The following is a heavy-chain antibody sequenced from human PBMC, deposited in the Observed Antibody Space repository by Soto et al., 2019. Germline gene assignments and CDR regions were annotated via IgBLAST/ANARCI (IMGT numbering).Heavy chain of an antibody. CDR1: GFTFSNYR. CDR3: TRVDPGNYDY. Sequence: EVQLVESGGGLVQPGGSLRLSCAASGFTFSNYRMHWVRQAPGKGMVWVSRIAGAGRGITYADSVKGRFTIASVNAKNTLYLHMNSLGAEDTAVYYCTRVDPGNYDYWGQGTLVTVSS. D-gene: IGHD6-13*01. CDR2: IAGAGRGI. V-gene: IGHV3-74*01. J-gene: IGHJ4*02.